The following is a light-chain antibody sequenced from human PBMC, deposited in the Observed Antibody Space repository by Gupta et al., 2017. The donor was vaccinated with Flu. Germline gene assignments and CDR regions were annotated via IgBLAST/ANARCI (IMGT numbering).Light chain of an antibody. CDR1: QSAASSY. Sequence: EIVLTQSPGTLSLSPGERATLSCRASQSAASSYLAWYQQKPGQAPRLLIYDASTRDTGIPDRFSGSGSGTDFTLTISRCEPEDFAVYYCQLYGRSPPWTFGHGTQVDIK. V-gene: IGKV3-20*01. CDR2: DAS. CDR3: QLYGRSPPWT. J-gene: IGKJ1*01.